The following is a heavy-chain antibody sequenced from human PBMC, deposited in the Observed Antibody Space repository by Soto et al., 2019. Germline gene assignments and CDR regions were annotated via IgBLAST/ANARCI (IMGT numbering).Heavy chain of an antibody. CDR2: IYYSGST. CDR3: ARVIAAGTSSLLYFDY. V-gene: IGHV4-61*01. D-gene: IGHD6-13*01. J-gene: IGHJ4*02. CDR1: GGSVSSGSYY. Sequence: SETLSLTCTVSGGSVSSGSYYWSWIRQPPGKGLEWIGYIYYSGSTNYNPSLKSRVTISVDTSKNQFSLKLSSVTAADTAVYYCARVIAAGTSSLLYFDYWGQGTLVTVSS.